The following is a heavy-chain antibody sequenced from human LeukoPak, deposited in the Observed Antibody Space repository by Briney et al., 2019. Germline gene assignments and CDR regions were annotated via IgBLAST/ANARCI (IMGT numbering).Heavy chain of an antibody. Sequence: RASVKVSCKASGYTFTGYYMHWVRQAPGQGLEWMGWINPNSGGTNYAQKFQGRVTMTRDTSISTAYMELSRLRSDDTAVYYCARVLFYSSGNKSNRVDYWGQGTLVTVSS. CDR1: GYTFTGYY. CDR3: ARVLFYSSGNKSNRVDY. J-gene: IGHJ4*02. V-gene: IGHV1-2*02. CDR2: INPNSGGT. D-gene: IGHD6-19*01.